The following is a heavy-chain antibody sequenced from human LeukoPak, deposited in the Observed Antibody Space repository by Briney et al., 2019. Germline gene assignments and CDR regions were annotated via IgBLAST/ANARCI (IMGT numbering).Heavy chain of an antibody. D-gene: IGHD2-2*01. CDR3: ARAEVPATAYDY. J-gene: IGHJ4*02. Sequence: SETLSLTCTVSGGSISSYYWSWIRQPPGKGLEWIGYIYYSGSINYNPSLKSRVTISVDTSKNQFSLKLSSVTAADTAVYYCARAEVPATAYDYWGQGTLVTVSS. CDR1: GGSISSYY. CDR2: IYYSGSI. V-gene: IGHV4-59*01.